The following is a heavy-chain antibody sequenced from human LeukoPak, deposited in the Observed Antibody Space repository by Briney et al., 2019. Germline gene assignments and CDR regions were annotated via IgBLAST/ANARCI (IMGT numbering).Heavy chain of an antibody. V-gene: IGHV3-11*01. D-gene: IGHD2-2*01. J-gene: IGHJ6*02. CDR2: ISRSGTTI. CDR1: GFTFSDYY. Sequence: NPGGSLRLSCAASGFTFSDYYISWIRQAPGKGLEWISYISRSGTTINYADSVKGRFSISRDNTQNSLYLQMNSLRAEDTAVYYCARRNAYCSSTSCSRASYYYYGMDVWGQGTTVTVSS. CDR3: ARRNAYCSSTSCSRASYYYYGMDV.